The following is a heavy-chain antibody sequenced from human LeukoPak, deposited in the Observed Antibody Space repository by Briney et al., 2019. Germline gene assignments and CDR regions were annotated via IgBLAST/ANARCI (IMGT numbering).Heavy chain of an antibody. Sequence: GGSLRLSCAASGFTFSSYAMSWVRRVPGKGLEWVAVMSVNGVNKYYADSVRGRFTVSRDISKNTQFLQMNSLRFEDTAVYFCVRESCSGGSCTYDPFDIWGHGTMVTIST. D-gene: IGHD2-15*01. CDR2: MSVNGVNK. CDR1: GFTFSSYA. CDR3: VRESCSGGSCTYDPFDI. V-gene: IGHV3-30*03. J-gene: IGHJ3*02.